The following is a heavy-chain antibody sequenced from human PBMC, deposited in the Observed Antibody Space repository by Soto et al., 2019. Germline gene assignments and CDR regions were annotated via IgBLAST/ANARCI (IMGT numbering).Heavy chain of an antibody. CDR1: GGSSNNHS. CDR3: ARAIWYWEY. Sequence: SETCSVGGGSSNNHSGSRIRQPPGKGLERIGYIYYSGTTNYNPSLKGRVTISVDTPKNQFSLNLTSLIAVFTATYYCARAIWYWEYRGQGTSVPVSS. D-gene: IGHD2-8*02. CDR2: IYYSGTT. J-gene: IGHJ4*02. V-gene: IGHV4-59*11.